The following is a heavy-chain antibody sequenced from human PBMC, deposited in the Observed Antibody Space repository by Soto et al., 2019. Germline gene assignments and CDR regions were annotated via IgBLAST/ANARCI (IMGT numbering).Heavy chain of an antibody. D-gene: IGHD6-19*01. Sequence: QVQLVESGGGVVQPGRSLRLSCAASGFTFSSYAMHWVRQAPGKGLEWVAVISYDGSNKYYADSVKGRFTISRDNSKNTLYLQMNSLRAEDTAVYYCARDRDGCSGWSTPSAFDIWGQGTMVTVSS. CDR1: GFTFSSYA. V-gene: IGHV3-30-3*01. J-gene: IGHJ3*02. CDR2: ISYDGSNK. CDR3: ARDRDGCSGWSTPSAFDI.